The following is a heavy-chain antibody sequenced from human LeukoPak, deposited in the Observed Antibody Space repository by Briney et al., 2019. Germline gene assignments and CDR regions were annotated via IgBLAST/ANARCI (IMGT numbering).Heavy chain of an antibody. V-gene: IGHV3-74*01. CDR1: GFTFSSYW. D-gene: IGHD2-2*01. CDR3: ARDPCGSTTCYLKS. CDR2: INSDGSST. Sequence: GGSLRLSCAASGFTFSSYWMHWVRQGSGKGLVWVSRINSDGSSTTYADSVKGRFTISRDNAKNTLSLQMNSLRAEDTAIYYCARDPCGSTTCYLKSWGQGTLVTVSS. J-gene: IGHJ5*02.